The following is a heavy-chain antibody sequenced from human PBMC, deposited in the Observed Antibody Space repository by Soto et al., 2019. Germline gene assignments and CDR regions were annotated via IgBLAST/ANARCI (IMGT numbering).Heavy chain of an antibody. V-gene: IGHV4-34*01. Sequence: PSETLSLTCGVYGGSLSGYYWSWIRQSPGKGLEWIGEIYPSGSTNYNPSVKSRVTISVDTSKNQFSLKLRSVTAADTAVYYCARVTFTMVRYNWFDPWGQGTLVTVSS. D-gene: IGHD3-10*01. CDR1: GGSLSGYY. J-gene: IGHJ5*02. CDR3: ARVTFTMVRYNWFDP. CDR2: IYPSGST.